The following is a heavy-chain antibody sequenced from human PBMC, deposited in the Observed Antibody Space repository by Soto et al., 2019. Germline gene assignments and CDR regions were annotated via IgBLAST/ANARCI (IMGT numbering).Heavy chain of an antibody. CDR3: FGFRPNTILSY. CDR2: IFYSGTT. Sequence: SETLSLTCTVSGASISSSPSYWAWIRQSPGRGLEWIGHIFYSGTTSYSPSLRSRVSLSADRSKNQFSLKLSSVTAADAAVYFCFGFRPNTILSYWGQGTLVTVSS. CDR1: GASISSSPSY. D-gene: IGHD2-2*02. J-gene: IGHJ4*02. V-gene: IGHV4-39*01.